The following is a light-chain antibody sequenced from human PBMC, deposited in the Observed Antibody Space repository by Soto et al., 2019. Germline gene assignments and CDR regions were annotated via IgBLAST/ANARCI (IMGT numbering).Light chain of an antibody. Sequence: EIVLTQSPGTLSLSPGERATLSCRASQSVSSSHLAWYQQNPGQAPRLLIYGATSRATGIPDRFSGSGSGTDFTLTISRLEPEDFAVYYCQQYGTSAGTFGQGTTAEIK. CDR1: QSVSSSH. CDR2: GAT. V-gene: IGKV3-20*01. J-gene: IGKJ1*01. CDR3: QQYGTSAGT.